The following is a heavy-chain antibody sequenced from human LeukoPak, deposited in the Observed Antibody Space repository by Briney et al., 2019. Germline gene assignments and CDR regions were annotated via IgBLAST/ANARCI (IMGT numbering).Heavy chain of an antibody. V-gene: IGHV1-69*01. CDR2: IIPIFGTA. J-gene: IGHJ6*03. Sequence: GASVKVSCKASGGTFSSYAISWVRQAPGQGLEWMGGIIPIFGTANYAQKFQGRVTITADESTSTAYMELSSLRSEDTAVYYCARNLATRGVHYYYYMDVWGKGTTVTVSS. CDR1: GGTFSSYA. D-gene: IGHD3-10*01. CDR3: ARNLATRGVHYYYYMDV.